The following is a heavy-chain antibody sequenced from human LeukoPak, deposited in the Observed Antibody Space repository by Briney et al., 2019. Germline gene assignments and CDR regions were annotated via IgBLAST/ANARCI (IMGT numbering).Heavy chain of an antibody. V-gene: IGHV4-59*10. CDR2: ISGNGNI. CDR3: ARGGSSSWYPLMK. J-gene: IGHJ4*02. CDR1: GGSMTNYF. Sequence: SETLSLTCVVSGGSMTNYFWHWIRQPAGKGLEWIGRISGNGNIDFNPSLNSRVTISLDKSQNQFSLKLNSVTAADTAIYYCARGGSSSWYPLMKWGQGTLVTVSS. D-gene: IGHD2-2*01.